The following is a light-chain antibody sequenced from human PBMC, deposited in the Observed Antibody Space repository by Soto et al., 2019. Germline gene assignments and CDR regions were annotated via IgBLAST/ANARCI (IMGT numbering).Light chain of an antibody. V-gene: IGLV2-23*02. Sequence: QSALTQPASVSGSPGQSITISCTRTNSDVGSFNFVSWYQQHPGKAPKVMIYEVTKRPSGVSDRFSGSKSGDTASLTISGLQAEYEADYYCCSDAGRSTYVFGPGTKLTVL. J-gene: IGLJ1*01. CDR3: CSDAGRSTYV. CDR1: NSDVGSFNF. CDR2: EVT.